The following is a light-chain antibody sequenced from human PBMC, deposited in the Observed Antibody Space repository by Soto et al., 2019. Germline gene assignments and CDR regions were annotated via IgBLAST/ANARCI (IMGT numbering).Light chain of an antibody. CDR2: TLS. V-gene: IGKV2-40*01. CDR3: MQRREFPIT. CDR1: QSLLDSADGNTY. Sequence: MTQSPSSLPASVGDRVTITCRASQSLLDSADGNTYLDWYVQKPGQSPQLLIYTLSSRASGVPDRFSGIGSRTDFKLKISRVEAEDVGVYYCMQRREFPITFGQGTRLEIK. J-gene: IGKJ5*01.